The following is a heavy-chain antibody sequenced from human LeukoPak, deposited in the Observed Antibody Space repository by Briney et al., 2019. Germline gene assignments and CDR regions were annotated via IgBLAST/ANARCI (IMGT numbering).Heavy chain of an antibody. Sequence: GGSLRLSCAASGFTFSSYGMHWVRQAPGKGLEWVAVISYDGSNKYYADSVKGRFTISRDNSKNTLYLQMNSLRAEDTAVYYCAKGSPVPTFTDWFDPWGQGTLVTVSS. CDR1: GFTFSSYG. CDR2: ISYDGSNK. J-gene: IGHJ5*02. V-gene: IGHV3-30*18. CDR3: AKGSPVPTFTDWFDP. D-gene: IGHD5-12*01.